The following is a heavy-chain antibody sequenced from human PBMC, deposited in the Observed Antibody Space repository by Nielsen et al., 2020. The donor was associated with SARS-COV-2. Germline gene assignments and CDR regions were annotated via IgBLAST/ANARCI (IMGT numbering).Heavy chain of an antibody. V-gene: IGHV1-69*01. D-gene: IGHD3-16*02. J-gene: IGHJ6*02. CDR3: ARDMITFGGVIVPAYYYYGMDV. CDR2: INPNSGGT. Sequence: WLRQAPGHGLEWMGWINPNSGGTNYAQKFQGRVKITADECTSTDYMELSSLRSEHTAVYYCARDMITFGGVIVPAYYYYGMDVWGQGTMVTVSS.